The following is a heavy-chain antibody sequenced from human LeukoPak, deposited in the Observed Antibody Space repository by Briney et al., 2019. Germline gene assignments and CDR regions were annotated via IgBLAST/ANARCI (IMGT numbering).Heavy chain of an antibody. CDR3: ARDEMSGSYVY. CDR2: INPSGGST. Sequence: ASVKVFCKASGYTFTSYYMQLVAQAPGKGLEWMGIINPSGGSTSYAQKFQGRVTMTRDMSTSTVYMELSSLRSEDTAVYYCARDEMSGSYVYWGQGTLVTVSS. D-gene: IGHD1-26*01. V-gene: IGHV1-46*01. J-gene: IGHJ4*02. CDR1: GYTFTSYY.